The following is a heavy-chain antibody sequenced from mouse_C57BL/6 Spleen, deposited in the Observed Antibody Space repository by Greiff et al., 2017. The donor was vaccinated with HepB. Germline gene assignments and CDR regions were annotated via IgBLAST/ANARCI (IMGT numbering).Heavy chain of an antibody. CDR3: ARHERGAYSSGYVYAMDY. CDR1: GYTFTEYT. Sequence: VQLQQSGAELVKPGASVKLSCKASGYTFTEYTIHWVKQRSGQGLEWIGWCYPGSGSIKYNEKFKDKSTLTADKSSSTVYMELSRLTSEDSAVYFCARHERGAYSSGYVYAMDYWGQGTSVTVSS. V-gene: IGHV1-62-2*01. CDR2: CYPGSGSI. D-gene: IGHD3-2*02. J-gene: IGHJ4*01.